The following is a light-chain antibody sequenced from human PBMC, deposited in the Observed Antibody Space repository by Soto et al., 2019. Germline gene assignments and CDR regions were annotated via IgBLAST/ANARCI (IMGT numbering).Light chain of an antibody. J-gene: IGLJ1*01. CDR2: EVS. V-gene: IGLV2-14*01. Sequence: QSALTQPASVSGSPGQSITISCTGTSSDVGGYNYVSWYQQHPGKAPKLMIYEVSNRPSGVSNRFSGSKSGNTASLTISGLQAEDEADIYCSSYTSSSTLGVFGTGTKVTV. CDR3: SSYTSSSTLGV. CDR1: SSDVGGYNY.